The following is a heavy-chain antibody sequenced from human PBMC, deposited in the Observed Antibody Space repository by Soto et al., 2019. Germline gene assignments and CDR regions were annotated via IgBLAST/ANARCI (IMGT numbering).Heavy chain of an antibody. CDR3: ATADYYGSSGYHLDY. D-gene: IGHD3-22*01. Sequence: QVQVAQSGAEVKRPGASVKVSCWASGYPFTTFYIHWVRQATGQGLEWMGIINPSGGSTAYAQKFMGRVTMTRDTSTSTVYMEGSSLRSEDTAVYYCATADYYGSSGYHLDYWGQGNLFTVSS. CDR1: GYPFTTFY. V-gene: IGHV1-46*01. CDR2: INPSGGST. J-gene: IGHJ4*02.